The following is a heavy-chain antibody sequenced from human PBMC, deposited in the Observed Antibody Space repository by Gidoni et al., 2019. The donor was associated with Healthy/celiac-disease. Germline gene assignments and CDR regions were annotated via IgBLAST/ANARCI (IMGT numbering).Heavy chain of an antibody. CDR3: GNPSEHYGGNSIRPFSFDY. D-gene: IGHD4-17*01. V-gene: IGHV3-23*01. J-gene: IGHJ4*02. CDR1: GFPFSSYA. CDR2: ISGSGGST. Sequence: EVQLLESGGGLVQPGGSLRLSCAASGFPFSSYAMRWVRQAPGKGLEWVSAISGSGGSTYYADSVKGRFTISRDNSKNTLYLQMNSLRAEDTAVYYCGNPSEHYGGNSIRPFSFDYWGQGTLVTVSS.